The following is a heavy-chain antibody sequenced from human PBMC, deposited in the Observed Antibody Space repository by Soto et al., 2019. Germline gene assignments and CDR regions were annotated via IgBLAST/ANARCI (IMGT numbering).Heavy chain of an antibody. V-gene: IGHV1-69*13. CDR2: IIPIFGTA. CDR1: GGTFSSYA. CDR3: ARYCSGGSCLDV. J-gene: IGHJ6*02. D-gene: IGHD2-15*01. Sequence: SVKVSCKASGGTFSSYAISWVRQAPGQGLEWMGGIIPIFGTANYAQKFQGRVTITADESTSTAYMELSSLRSEDTAVYYCARYCSGGSCLDVWGQGTTVTVSS.